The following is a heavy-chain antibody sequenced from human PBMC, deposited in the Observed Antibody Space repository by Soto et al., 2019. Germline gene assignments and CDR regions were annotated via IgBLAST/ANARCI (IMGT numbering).Heavy chain of an antibody. CDR2: IGSGSP. CDR3: AQDLGSSWYHYNSFAP. V-gene: IGHV3-23*01. Sequence: EVQLLESGGGLVQPGGSLRLSCAASGFTFSGYAMSWVRQAPGKGLEWVSAIGSGSPFYANSVNGRFTISRDNANSMLYLQMNSLRADDTAVYFCAQDLGSSWYHYNSFAPGGQGTLVTVSS. D-gene: IGHD6-13*01. J-gene: IGHJ5*02. CDR1: GFTFSGYA.